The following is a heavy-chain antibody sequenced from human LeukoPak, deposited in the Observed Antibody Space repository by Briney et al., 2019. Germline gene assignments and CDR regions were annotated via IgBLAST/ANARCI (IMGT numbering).Heavy chain of an antibody. D-gene: IGHD3-3*01. CDR1: GDSISSGSYF. CDR3: ASTVFGVTYNWFDP. Sequence: PSETLSLTCTVSGDSISSGSYFWSWVRQPAGKALEWIGRFHTSGGTNYNPSLESRVTISVDTSKNQFSLKLTSVTAADTAVYHCASTVFGVTYNWFDPWGQGTLVTVSS. J-gene: IGHJ5*02. CDR2: FHTSGGT. V-gene: IGHV4-61*02.